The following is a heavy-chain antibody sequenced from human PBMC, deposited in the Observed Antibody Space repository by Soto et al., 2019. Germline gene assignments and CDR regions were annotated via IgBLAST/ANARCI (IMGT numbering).Heavy chain of an antibody. CDR1: GGSISSSSYY. J-gene: IGHJ5*02. V-gene: IGHV4-39*01. CDR2: IYYSGST. D-gene: IGHD1-26*01. Sequence: SETLSLTCTVSGGSISSSSYYWGWIRQPPGKGLEWIGSIYYSGSTYYNPSLKSRVTISVDTSKNQFSLKLSSVTAADTAVYYCARQIGRPIHPYGGWFDPWGQGTLVTVSS. CDR3: ARQIGRPIHPYGGWFDP.